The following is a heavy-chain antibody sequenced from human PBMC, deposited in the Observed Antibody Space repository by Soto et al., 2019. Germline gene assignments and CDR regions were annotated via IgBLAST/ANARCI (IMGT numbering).Heavy chain of an antibody. D-gene: IGHD3-3*01. J-gene: IGHJ5*02. Sequence: QITLKESGPTLVRPTQTLTLTCTFSGFSLSSNGVGVVWIRQPPGKALEWLALIYWDDAKRYSPSLRSRLTINKDTSKNQVLPTIHNMGPRDTGTYYCEYAYDFLSGPNWLDPWGQGTLVTVSS. CDR1: GFSLSSNGVG. CDR2: IYWDDAK. CDR3: EYAYDFLSGPNWLDP. V-gene: IGHV2-5*02.